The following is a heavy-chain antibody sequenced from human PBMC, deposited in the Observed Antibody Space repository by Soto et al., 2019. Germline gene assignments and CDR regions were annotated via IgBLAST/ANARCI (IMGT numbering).Heavy chain of an antibody. V-gene: IGHV1-69*13. Sequence: ASVKVSCKASGGTFSSYAISWVRQAPGQGLEWMGGIIPIFGTANYAQKFQGRVTITADESTSTAYMELSSLRSEDTAVYYCARLGIAVAGIPPSDYWGQGTLVTVSS. CDR3: ARLGIAVAGIPPSDY. CDR2: IIPIFGTA. CDR1: GGTFSSYA. D-gene: IGHD6-19*01. J-gene: IGHJ4*02.